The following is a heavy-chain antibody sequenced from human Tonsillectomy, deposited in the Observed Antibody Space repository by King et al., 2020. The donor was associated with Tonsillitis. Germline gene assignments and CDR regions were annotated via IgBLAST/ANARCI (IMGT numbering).Heavy chain of an antibody. Sequence: VQLVESGGGVVQPGRSLRLSCAASGFTFSRHGMYWVRQAPGKGLEWVGAISYDGRIDHYEDSVKGRFTISRDDSKNSLYLQMGSLGVEDTALYYCAKGGFYDIFTGPGAFDLWGQGTMVTVSS. CDR2: ISYDGRID. J-gene: IGHJ3*01. CDR1: GFTFSRHG. CDR3: AKGGFYDIFTGPGAFDL. V-gene: IGHV3-30*18. D-gene: IGHD3-9*01.